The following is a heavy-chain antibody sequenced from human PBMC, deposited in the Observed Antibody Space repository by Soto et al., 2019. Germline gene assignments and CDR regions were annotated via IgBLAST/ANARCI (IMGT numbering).Heavy chain of an antibody. CDR2: INAGNGNT. J-gene: IGHJ4*02. CDR1: GYTFTSYA. V-gene: IGHV1-3*01. D-gene: IGHD2-21*02. Sequence: ASVKVSFKASGYTFTSYAMHWVRQAPGQRLEWMGWINAGNGNTKYSQKFQGRVTITRDTSASTAYMELSSLRSEDTAVYYCARSIVVVTALDYWGQGILATVS. CDR3: ARSIVVVTALDY.